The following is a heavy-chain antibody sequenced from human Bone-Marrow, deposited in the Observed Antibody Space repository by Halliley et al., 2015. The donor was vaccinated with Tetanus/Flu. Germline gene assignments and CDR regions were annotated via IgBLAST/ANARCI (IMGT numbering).Heavy chain of an antibody. CDR3: ARDDSGFARFDP. D-gene: IGHD6-19*01. V-gene: IGHV4-31*03. CDR1: GGSISSGGYY. CDR2: IYYSGTT. Sequence: TLSLTCTVSGGSISSGGYYWSWIRQHPGKGLEWIGYIYYSGTTYYNPSFKSRVTISVDTSKNQFSLKLNSVTAADTAVYYCARDDSGFARFDPWGQGTLVTVSS. J-gene: IGHJ5*02.